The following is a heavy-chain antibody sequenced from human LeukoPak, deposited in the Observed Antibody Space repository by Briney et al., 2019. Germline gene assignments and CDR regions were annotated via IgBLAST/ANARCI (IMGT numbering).Heavy chain of an antibody. D-gene: IGHD2-15*01. J-gene: IGHJ4*02. Sequence: TGGSLRLSCAASGFTFSSYWMHWVRQAPGKGLVWVSRINSDGSSTTYAASVKGRFTISRDNAKNTLYLQMNSLRAEDTAVYSCAKDRGYCSGSGCYDFDYWGQGTLVTVSS. V-gene: IGHV3-74*01. CDR2: INSDGSST. CDR1: GFTFSSYW. CDR3: AKDRGYCSGSGCYDFDY.